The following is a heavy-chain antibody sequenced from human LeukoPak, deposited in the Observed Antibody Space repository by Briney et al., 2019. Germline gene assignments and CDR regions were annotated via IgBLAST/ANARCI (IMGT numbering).Heavy chain of an antibody. V-gene: IGHV3-7*01. CDR1: GFTSSSYS. CDR3: ARDGSKSCSGGSCYLNWFDP. J-gene: IGHJ5*02. CDR2: INQDGSEE. Sequence: GGSLRLSCAASGFTSSSYSMNWVRQAPGKGLEWVANINQDGSEEYYVASVKGRFTISRDNAKNSLYLQMTSLRAEDTAVYYCARDGSKSCSGGSCYLNWFDPWGQGTLVTVSS. D-gene: IGHD2-15*01.